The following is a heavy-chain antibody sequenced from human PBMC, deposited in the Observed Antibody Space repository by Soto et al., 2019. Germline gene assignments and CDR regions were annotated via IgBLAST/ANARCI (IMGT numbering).Heavy chain of an antibody. Sequence: GGSLRLSCAASGFTFSSYWMHWVRQAPGKGLVWVSRINSDGSSTSNADSVKGRFTISRDNAKNTLYLQMNSLRAEDTAVYYCARDIVVVPAAIHYGMDVWGQGTTVTVSS. V-gene: IGHV3-74*01. CDR1: GFTFSSYW. CDR2: INSDGSST. J-gene: IGHJ6*02. CDR3: ARDIVVVPAAIHYGMDV. D-gene: IGHD2-2*01.